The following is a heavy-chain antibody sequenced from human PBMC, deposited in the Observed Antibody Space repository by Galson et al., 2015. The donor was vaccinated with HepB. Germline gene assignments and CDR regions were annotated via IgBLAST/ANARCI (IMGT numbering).Heavy chain of an antibody. J-gene: IGHJ4*02. Sequence: SLRLSCAASGFTFSSYAMSWVRQAPGKGLEWVSAISGSGGSTYYADSVKGRFTISRDNSKNTLYLQMNSLRAEDTAVYYCAKDLYILRRPLSSYYFDYWGQGTLVTVSS. CDR3: AKDLYILRRPLSSYYFDY. CDR2: ISGSGGST. V-gene: IGHV3-23*01. CDR1: GFTFSSYA. D-gene: IGHD3-16*02.